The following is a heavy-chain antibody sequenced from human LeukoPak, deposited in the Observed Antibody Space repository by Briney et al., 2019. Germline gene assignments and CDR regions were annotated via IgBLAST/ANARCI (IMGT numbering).Heavy chain of an antibody. Sequence: TGGSLRLSCAASGFTFSSYAMSWVRQAPGKGLEWVSYISSGGTTIYQADSVKGRFTISRDNAKNSLFLQMNSLRAEDTAVYYCARGVNYLDSWGQGTLVTVSS. CDR1: GFTFSSYA. CDR2: ISSGGTTI. J-gene: IGHJ4*02. CDR3: ARGVNYLDS. D-gene: IGHD5/OR15-5a*01. V-gene: IGHV3-48*03.